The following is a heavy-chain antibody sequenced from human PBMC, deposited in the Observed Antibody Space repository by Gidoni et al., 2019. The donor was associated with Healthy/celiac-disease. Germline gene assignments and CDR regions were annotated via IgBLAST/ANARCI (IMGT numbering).Heavy chain of an antibody. CDR1: GFTFRSYE. CDR3: ARDLGAYYDFWSGYLGGKNFDY. V-gene: IGHV3-48*03. CDR2: IRSSGSTI. J-gene: IGHJ4*02. Sequence: EVQLVESGGGLVQPGGSLRLSCAASGFTFRSYEMNWVRQAPGKGLEWVSYIRSSGSTIYYADSVKGRFTISRDNAKNSLYLQMNSLRAEDTAVYYCARDLGAYYDFWSGYLGGKNFDYWGQGTLVTVSS. D-gene: IGHD3-3*01.